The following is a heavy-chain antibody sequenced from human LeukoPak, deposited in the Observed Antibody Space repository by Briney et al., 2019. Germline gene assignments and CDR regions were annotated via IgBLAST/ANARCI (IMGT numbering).Heavy chain of an antibody. CDR2: ISGSGEST. CDR3: ARRGGSRGWGAFDI. CDR1: GFTFNKYA. Sequence: GGSLRLSCVASGFTFNKYAMNWVRQAPGKGLEWVSSISGSGESTYDADSEKGRFTISRDNAKNTVFLQMNSLRVEDTAVYYCARRGGSRGWGAFDIWGQGTIVTVSS. V-gene: IGHV3-23*01. D-gene: IGHD6-19*01. J-gene: IGHJ3*02.